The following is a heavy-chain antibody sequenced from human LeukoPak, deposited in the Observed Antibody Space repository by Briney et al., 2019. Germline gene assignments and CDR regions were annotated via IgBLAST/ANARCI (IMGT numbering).Heavy chain of an antibody. J-gene: IGHJ6*02. CDR2: INHSGST. CDR1: GGSFSGYY. Sequence: SETLSLTCAVYGGSFSGYYWSWIRQPPGKGLEWIGEINHSGSTNYNPSLKSRVTISVDTSKNQFSLKLSSVTAADTAVYYCASFPAGGAARFYYYGMDVWGQGTTVTVSS. D-gene: IGHD6-6*01. V-gene: IGHV4-34*01. CDR3: ASFPAGGAARFYYYGMDV.